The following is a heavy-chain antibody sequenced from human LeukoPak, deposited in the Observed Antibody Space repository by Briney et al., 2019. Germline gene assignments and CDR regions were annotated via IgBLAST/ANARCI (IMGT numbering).Heavy chain of an antibody. J-gene: IGHJ6*03. D-gene: IGHD6-6*01. Sequence: ASVKVSCKASGYTFTGYFMHWVRQAPGQGLEWMGRLNPNNGGTNYAQKFQGRVSITRNTSISTAYMELSSLRSEDTAVYYCARGAGSSSAYYYYYYYMDVWGKGTTVTVSS. CDR1: GYTFTGYF. CDR3: ARGAGSSSAYYYYYYYMDV. CDR2: LNPNNGGT. V-gene: IGHV1-2*06.